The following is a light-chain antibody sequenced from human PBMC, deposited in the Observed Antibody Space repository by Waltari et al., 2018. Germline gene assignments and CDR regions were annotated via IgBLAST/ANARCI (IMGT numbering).Light chain of an antibody. CDR2: AAS. J-gene: IGKJ5*01. CDR3: QHRSNWPIT. CDR1: QSVGSY. Sequence: EIVLTQSPATLSLSPGERVTLSCRASQSVGSYLAWYQQKPGQAPRLLIYAASNRATGIPARFSGSGSGTDFTLTISSLEPEDFAVYYCQHRSNWPITFGQGTRLEIK. V-gene: IGKV3-11*01.